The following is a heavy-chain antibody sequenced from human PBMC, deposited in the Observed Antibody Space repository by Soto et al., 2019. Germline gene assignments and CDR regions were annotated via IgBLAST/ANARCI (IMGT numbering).Heavy chain of an antibody. Sequence: EVQLVASGGGLVQPGGSLRLSCEASGFTFSSNGMNWVRQAPGKGLEWVSFISIGSSTLDYADSVRGRFTISRDNAKNSLYLQMNSLRDEDTAVYYCARDWGVYDSNMTAHIPHLAAWAQGATATVSS. CDR2: ISIGSSTL. V-gene: IGHV3-48*02. D-gene: IGHD3-16*01. J-gene: IGHJ5*02. CDR3: ARDWGVYDSNMTAHIPHLAA. CDR1: GFTFSSNG.